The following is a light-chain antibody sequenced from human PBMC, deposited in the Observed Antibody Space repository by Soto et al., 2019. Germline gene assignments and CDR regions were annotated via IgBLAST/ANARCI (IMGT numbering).Light chain of an antibody. CDR1: QSLLHSNGYNY. CDR3: MQALQTWT. J-gene: IGKJ1*01. Sequence: DIVMTQSPLSLPVTPGGPASISCRSSQSLLHSNGYNYLDWYLQKPGQSPRLLIYLGSNRASGVPDRFSGSGSGTDFTLKISRVEAEDVGVYYCMQALQTWTFGQGTKVDIK. CDR2: LGS. V-gene: IGKV2-28*01.